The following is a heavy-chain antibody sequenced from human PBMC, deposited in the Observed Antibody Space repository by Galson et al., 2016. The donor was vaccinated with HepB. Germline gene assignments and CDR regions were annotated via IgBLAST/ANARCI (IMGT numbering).Heavy chain of an antibody. CDR3: AKVGSGWTQIED. J-gene: IGHJ4*02. V-gene: IGHV3-23*01. D-gene: IGHD6-25*01. Sequence: SLRLSCAASGFTVSNFAMSWVRQAPGKGLEWVSAISDIGGGTYYADSVKGRFTISRDNSIFMLYLQMNSLRAEDTAIYYCAKVGSGWTQIEDWGQGTPVTVSS. CDR1: GFTVSNFA. CDR2: ISDIGGGT.